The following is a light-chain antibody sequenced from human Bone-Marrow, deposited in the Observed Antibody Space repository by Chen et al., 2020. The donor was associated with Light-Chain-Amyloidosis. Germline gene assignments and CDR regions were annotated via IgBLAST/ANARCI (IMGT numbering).Light chain of an antibody. J-gene: IGLJ2*01. CDR2: RDT. Sequence: SYELTPPPSVSVSPGQTARITCSGDDLPTKYAYWYQQKPGQAPVLVIHRDTERPSGIAERFSGSSSGTTATWTISGGQAEDEADYHCQSADSSGTYEVIFGGGTKLTVL. V-gene: IGLV3-25*03. CDR3: QSADSSGTYEVI. CDR1: DLPTKY.